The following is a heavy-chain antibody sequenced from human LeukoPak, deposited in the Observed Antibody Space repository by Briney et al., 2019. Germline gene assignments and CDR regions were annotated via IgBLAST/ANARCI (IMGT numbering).Heavy chain of an antibody. V-gene: IGHV3-66*02. CDR2: IYSGDNT. J-gene: IGHJ4*01. D-gene: IGHD3-3*01. CDR3: AKSFNVLRLLEWLCDY. Sequence: PGGSLRLSCAASGFTVSSNYMSWVRQAPGKGLEWVSAIYSGDNTYYADSVQGRFTISRDNFDNTLYLQMNSLRPEDTAVYYCAKSFNVLRLLEWLCDYWGQGTLVTVSS. CDR1: GFTVSSNY.